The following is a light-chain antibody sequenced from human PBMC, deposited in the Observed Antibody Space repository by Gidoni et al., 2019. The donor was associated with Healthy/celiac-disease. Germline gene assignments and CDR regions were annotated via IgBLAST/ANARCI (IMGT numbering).Light chain of an antibody. CDR1: SSDVGGYNY. CDR2: EVS. CDR3: SSYTSSSTKV. V-gene: IGLV2-14*01. Sequence: QSALTQPASVSGSPGQPITISCTGTSSDVGGYNYVSWYQQHPGKAPKLMIYEVSKRPSGVSNRFSGSKSGNTASLTISGLQAEDEADYYCSSYTSSSTKVFGTGTKVTVL. J-gene: IGLJ1*01.